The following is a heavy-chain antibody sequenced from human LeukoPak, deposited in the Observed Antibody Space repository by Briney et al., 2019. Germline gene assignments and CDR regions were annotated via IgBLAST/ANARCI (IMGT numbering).Heavy chain of an antibody. CDR2: ISYDGSNK. V-gene: IGHV3-30*04. D-gene: IGHD4-17*01. Sequence: GGSLRLSCAASGFTFSSYAMHWVRQAPGKGLEWVAVISYDGSNKYYADSVKGRFTISRDNSKNTLYLQMNSLRAEDTAMYYCANSRRHSSTTRGNYYYYMDVWGKGTTVTISS. CDR3: ANSRRHSSTTRGNYYYYMDV. J-gene: IGHJ6*03. CDR1: GFTFSSYA.